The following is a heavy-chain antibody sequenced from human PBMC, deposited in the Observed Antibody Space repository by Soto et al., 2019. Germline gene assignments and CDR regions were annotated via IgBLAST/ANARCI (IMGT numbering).Heavy chain of an antibody. Sequence: PGGSLRLSCVVSGFTFNKYWMHWVRQAPGKGLVWVSRLNTDGTTTDYADSVKGRFTIYRDNARNTLNLQKNSLRAYDTALYLCGSDLGGVDSYWGQGTLVTVSS. D-gene: IGHD3-16*01. CDR3: GSDLGGVDSY. CDR2: LNTDGTTT. V-gene: IGHV3-74*01. J-gene: IGHJ4*02. CDR1: GFTFNKYW.